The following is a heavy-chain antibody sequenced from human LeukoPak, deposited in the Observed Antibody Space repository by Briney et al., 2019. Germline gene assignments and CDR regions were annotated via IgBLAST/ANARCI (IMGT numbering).Heavy chain of an antibody. Sequence: SETLPLTCTVSGGSISSYYWSWIRQPPGKGLEWIGYIYYSGSTNYNPSLKSRVTISVDTSKNQFSLKLSSVTAADTAVYYCASTYYDILTGYYKGWFDPWGQGTLVTVSS. D-gene: IGHD3-9*01. CDR2: IYYSGST. CDR1: GGSISSYY. J-gene: IGHJ5*02. CDR3: ASTYYDILTGYYKGWFDP. V-gene: IGHV4-59*01.